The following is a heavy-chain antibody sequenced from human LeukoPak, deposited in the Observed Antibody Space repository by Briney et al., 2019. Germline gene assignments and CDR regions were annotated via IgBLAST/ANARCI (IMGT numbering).Heavy chain of an antibody. D-gene: IGHD3-22*01. J-gene: IGHJ4*02. CDR2: IFGSGGSA. V-gene: IGHV3-23*01. CDR3: TKTTTGYSSGQYPGWPADH. Sequence: PGGSLRLSCTAPGFTFNNYAMYWVRQAPRKGLEWVAGIFGSGGSAHYADSVKGRFTISRDNSKNTVYLQMDSLRGEDTALYYCTKTTTGYSSGQYPGWPADHWGQGALVTVSS. CDR1: GFTFNNYA.